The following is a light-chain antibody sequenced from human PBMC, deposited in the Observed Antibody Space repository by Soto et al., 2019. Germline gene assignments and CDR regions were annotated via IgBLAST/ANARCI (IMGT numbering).Light chain of an antibody. V-gene: IGLV2-14*01. CDR3: NSYTSTIHVL. CDR2: DVS. CDR1: GSDVGGYNY. Sequence: QSVLTQPASVSGSPGQSITISCTGTGSDVGGYNYVSWYQQHPGKAPKLVIYDVSHRPSWVSNRFSGSKSGYTASLTISGLQAEDEADYYCNSYTSTIHVLFGGGTTVTVL. J-gene: IGLJ2*01.